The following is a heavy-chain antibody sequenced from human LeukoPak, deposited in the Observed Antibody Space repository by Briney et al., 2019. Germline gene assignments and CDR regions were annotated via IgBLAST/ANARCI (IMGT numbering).Heavy chain of an antibody. V-gene: IGHV3-48*02. CDR3: ASDPKGSGCEFDY. D-gene: IGHD5-12*01. Sequence: PGGSLRLSCAASGFTFSTYAMNWIRQAPGKGLEWVSFISSSSGIIHYADSVKGRFTISRDNAKNSLYLQMNSLRDEDTAVYYCASDPKGSGCEFDYWGQGTLVTISS. CDR2: ISSSSGII. J-gene: IGHJ4*02. CDR1: GFTFSTYA.